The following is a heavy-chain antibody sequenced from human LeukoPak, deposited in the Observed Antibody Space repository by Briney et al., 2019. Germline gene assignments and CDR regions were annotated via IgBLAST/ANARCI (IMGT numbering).Heavy chain of an antibody. J-gene: IGHJ5*02. CDR1: GFTFSSYW. D-gene: IGHD3-22*01. CDR3: AKDMAIYDKEGFDP. CDR2: IKQDGSEK. V-gene: IGHV3-7*03. Sequence: PGGSLRLSCAASGFTFSSYWMSWVRQAPGKGLEWVANIKQDGSEKYYVDSVKGRFTISRDNAKNSLYLQMNSLRAEDTALYYCAKDMAIYDKEGFDPWGQGTLVTVSS.